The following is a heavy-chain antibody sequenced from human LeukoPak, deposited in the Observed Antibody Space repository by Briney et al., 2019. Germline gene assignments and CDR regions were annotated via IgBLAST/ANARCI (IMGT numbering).Heavy chain of an antibody. V-gene: IGHV3-49*04. CDR3: TRFTIVGVVDAFDI. CDR1: GFTFGDYA. CDR2: IRSKVYGGTT. Sequence: GGSLRLSCTASGFTFGDYAMSWVRQAPGKRLEWVGFIRSKVYGGTTEYAASVKVRFTISRDDSKSIAYLQMTSLKTEDAGVYYCTRFTIVGVVDAFDIWGQGTMVTVSS. D-gene: IGHD3-3*01. J-gene: IGHJ3*02.